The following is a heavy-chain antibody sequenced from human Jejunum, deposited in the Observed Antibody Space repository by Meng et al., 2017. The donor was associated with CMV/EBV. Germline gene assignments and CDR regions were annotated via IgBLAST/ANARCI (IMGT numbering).Heavy chain of an antibody. Sequence: EASVFTISSFGMHWVRQAPGKGLEWLAFIRYDGTNKFYAGSVRGRFIISRDNSKNTVYLQMRSLGLEDRAVYYCAKDLDYMGGMDVWGQGTTVTVSS. J-gene: IGHJ6*02. D-gene: IGHD4-11*01. V-gene: IGHV3-30*02. CDR3: AKDLDYMGGMDV. CDR2: IRYDGTNK. CDR1: VFTISSFG.